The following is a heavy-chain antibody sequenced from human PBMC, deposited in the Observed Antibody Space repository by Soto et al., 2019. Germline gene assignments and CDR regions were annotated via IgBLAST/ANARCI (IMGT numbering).Heavy chain of an antibody. V-gene: IGHV1-69*04. Sequence: ASVKVSCKASGGTFSSYTISWVRQAPGQGLEWMGRIIPILGIANYAQKFQGRVTITADKSTSTAYMELSSLRSEDTAVYYCARDQIDNWFDPWGQGTLVTVSS. CDR1: GGTFSSYT. CDR2: IIPILGIA. CDR3: ARDQIDNWFDP. J-gene: IGHJ5*02.